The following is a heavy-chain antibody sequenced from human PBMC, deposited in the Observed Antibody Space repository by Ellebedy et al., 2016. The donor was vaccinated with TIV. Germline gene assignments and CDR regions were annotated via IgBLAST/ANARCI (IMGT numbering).Heavy chain of an antibody. CDR1: GYTFTSYG. Sequence: ASVKVSCXASGYTFTSYGISWVRQAPGQGLEWMGWISAYNGNTNYAQKLQGRVTMTTDTSTSTAYMELRSLRSDDTAVYYCARGGVAYCGGDCYSRLLDYWGQGTLVTVSS. V-gene: IGHV1-18*01. D-gene: IGHD2-21*01. CDR3: ARGGVAYCGGDCYSRLLDY. CDR2: ISAYNGNT. J-gene: IGHJ4*02.